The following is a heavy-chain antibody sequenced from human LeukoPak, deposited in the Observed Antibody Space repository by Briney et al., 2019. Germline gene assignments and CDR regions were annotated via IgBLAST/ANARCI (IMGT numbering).Heavy chain of an antibody. CDR3: ARGPDPELGGFDY. D-gene: IGHD7-27*01. Sequence: GGSLRLSCAASGFTFSSYSMNWVRQAPGKGLEWVSSISSSSSYIYYADSVKGRFTISRDNAKNSLYLQMNSLRAEDTAVYYCARGPDPELGGFDYWGQGTLVTVSS. CDR1: GFTFSSYS. CDR2: ISSSSSYI. V-gene: IGHV3-21*01. J-gene: IGHJ4*02.